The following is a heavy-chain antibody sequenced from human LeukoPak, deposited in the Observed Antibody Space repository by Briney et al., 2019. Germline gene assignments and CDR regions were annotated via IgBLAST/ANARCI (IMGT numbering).Heavy chain of an antibody. CDR3: ANGAGTTFSSFGF. CDR2: ISYDGSTK. D-gene: IGHD1-7*01. Sequence: PGGSLRLSCAASGFTFSTSGMHWVRQAPGKGLEWVAFISYDGSTKHYGDSVKGRFTISRDNSKNTLYLQLNSLRSEDTAVYYCANGAGTTFSSFGFWGQGTMVTVSS. CDR1: GFTFSTSG. V-gene: IGHV3-30*18. J-gene: IGHJ3*01.